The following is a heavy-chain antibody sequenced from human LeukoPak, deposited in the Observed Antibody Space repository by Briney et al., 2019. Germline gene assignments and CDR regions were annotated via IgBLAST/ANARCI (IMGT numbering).Heavy chain of an antibody. CDR1: GFTFSDYY. J-gene: IGHJ4*02. CDR3: TRVRVVVPSAFDYCDF. CDR2: ISSSGSTI. V-gene: IGHV3-11*04. D-gene: IGHD2-2*01. Sequence: GGSLRPSCAASGFTFSDYYMSWIRQAPGKGLEWVSYISSSGSTIYYADSVKGRFTISRDNAENSLFLQMNSLRAEDTAVYYCTRVRVVVPSAFDYCDFWGQGTLVTVSS.